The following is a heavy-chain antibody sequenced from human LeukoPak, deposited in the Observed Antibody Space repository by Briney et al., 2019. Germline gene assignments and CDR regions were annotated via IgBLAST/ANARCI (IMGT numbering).Heavy chain of an antibody. CDR2: IKQDESEK. V-gene: IGHV3-7*03. CDR1: GFTLSSYW. CDR3: ARGPIVGATTPDFDY. D-gene: IGHD1-26*01. Sequence: PGGSLRLSCAASGFTLSSYWMSWVRQAPGKWLEWVANIKQDESEKHYVDSVKGRFTISRDNGKDSLYLQMNSLRVEDTAVYYCARGPIVGATTPDFDYWGQGTLVTVSS. J-gene: IGHJ4*02.